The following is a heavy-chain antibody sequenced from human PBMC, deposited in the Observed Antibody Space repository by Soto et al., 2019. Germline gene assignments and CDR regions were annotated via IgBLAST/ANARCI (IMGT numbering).Heavy chain of an antibody. D-gene: IGHD2-2*01. Sequence: PSETLSLTCTVSGGSISSSSYYWGWIRQPPGKGLEWIGSIYYSGSTYYNPSLKSRVTISVDTSKNQFSLKLSSVTAADTAVYYCAREKIVVVPAATRYYYYYGMDVWGQGTSVTVSS. CDR1: GGSISSSSYY. CDR3: AREKIVVVPAATRYYYYYGMDV. CDR2: IYYSGST. V-gene: IGHV4-39*02. J-gene: IGHJ6*02.